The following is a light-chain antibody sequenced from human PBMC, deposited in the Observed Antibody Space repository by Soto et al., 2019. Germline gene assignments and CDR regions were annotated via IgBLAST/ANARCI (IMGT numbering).Light chain of an antibody. J-gene: IGKJ4*01. Sequence: ELVLTHSPATLSLSPGERATLSCRASQSVSSYLAWYQQKPGQAPRLLIYDASNRATGIPARFSGSGSGTDFILPISRLEPEDFAVYYCQQFSSYPLTFGGGPKVDIK. CDR1: QSVSSY. V-gene: IGKV3-11*01. CDR2: DAS. CDR3: QQFSSYPLT.